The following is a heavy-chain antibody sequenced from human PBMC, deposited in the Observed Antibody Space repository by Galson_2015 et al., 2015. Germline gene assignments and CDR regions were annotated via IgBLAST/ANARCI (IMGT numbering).Heavy chain of an antibody. D-gene: IGHD2-2*01. CDR3: ARDFRVGSTMDV. J-gene: IGHJ6*03. Sequence: SLRLSCAASGFTFSSYGMHWVRQAPGKGLEWVAVIWYDGSNKYYADSVKGRFTISRDNSKNTLYLQMNSLRAEDTAVYYCARDFRVGSTMDVWGKGTTVTVSS. V-gene: IGHV3-33*01. CDR1: GFTFSSYG. CDR2: IWYDGSNK.